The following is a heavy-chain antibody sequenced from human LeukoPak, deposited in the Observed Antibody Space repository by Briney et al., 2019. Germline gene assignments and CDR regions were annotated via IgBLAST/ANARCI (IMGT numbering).Heavy chain of an antibody. CDR1: GGSISSYY. V-gene: IGHV4-59*08. CDR3: ARAREGSGWTYLVY. D-gene: IGHD6-19*01. CDR2: IYYSGNT. J-gene: IGHJ4*02. Sequence: SETLSLTCTVSGGSISSYYWSWIRQPPGKGLEWIGYIYYSGNTNYNPSLKSRVTISVDTSKSQFSLKLSSVTAADTAVYYCARAREGSGWTYLVYRGQGTLVTVSS.